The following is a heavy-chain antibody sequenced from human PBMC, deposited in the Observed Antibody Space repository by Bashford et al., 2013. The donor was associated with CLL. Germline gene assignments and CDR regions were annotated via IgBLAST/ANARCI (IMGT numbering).Heavy chain of an antibody. Sequence: GGPLRLSCAASGFTFSSYWMHWVRQAPGKGLVWVSRINSDGSSTSYADSVKGRFTISRDNAKNTLYLQMNSLRAEDTAVYYCARGYYYDSSGYFPIDYWGQGTLVTVLL. CDR1: GFTFSSYW. V-gene: IGHV3-74*01. CDR3: ARGYYYDSSGYFPIDY. CDR2: INSDGSST. D-gene: IGHD3-22*01. J-gene: IGHJ4*02.